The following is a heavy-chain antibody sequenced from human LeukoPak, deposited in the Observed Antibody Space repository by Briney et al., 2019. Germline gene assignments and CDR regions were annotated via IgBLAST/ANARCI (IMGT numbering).Heavy chain of an antibody. Sequence: GGSLRLSCAASGFTFSNYEMHWVRQAPGKGLEWVANIKQDGSEKYYVDSVKGRFTISRDNAKNSLYLQMNSLRAEDTAVYYCANGEVYFDYWGQGTLVTVSS. CDR1: GFTFSNYE. J-gene: IGHJ4*02. CDR3: ANGEVYFDY. V-gene: IGHV3-7*01. D-gene: IGHD4-17*01. CDR2: IKQDGSEK.